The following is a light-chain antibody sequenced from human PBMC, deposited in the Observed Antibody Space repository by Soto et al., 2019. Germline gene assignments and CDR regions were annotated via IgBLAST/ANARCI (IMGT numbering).Light chain of an antibody. CDR2: DTT. CDR1: DGPVTSGHF. Sequence: QTVVTQEPSLTVSPGGTVTLTCGSSDGPVTSGHFPYWYQQRPGQVPRTLIYDTTNRQSWAPARFSGSLVGVKAALTLSGAQPEDEADYYCLLTYSGGRVFGGGTKVTVL. CDR3: LLTYSGGRV. J-gene: IGLJ2*01. V-gene: IGLV7-46*01.